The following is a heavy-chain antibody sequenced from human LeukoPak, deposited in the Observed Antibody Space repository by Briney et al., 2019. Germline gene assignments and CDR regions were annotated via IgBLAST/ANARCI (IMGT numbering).Heavy chain of an antibody. V-gene: IGHV3-74*01. D-gene: IGHD4-23*01. CDR1: GFTFSSYW. CDR2: IATDGTAP. J-gene: IGHJ4*02. Sequence: GGSLRLTCAASGFTFSSYWMHWVRQVPGKGLVWVSRIATDGTAPSYADSVKGRFIISRYNAKNTLYLQMNSLSDEDTGVYYCARDVGPYGGNPGGYWGQGTLVIVSS. CDR3: ARDVGPYGGNPGGY.